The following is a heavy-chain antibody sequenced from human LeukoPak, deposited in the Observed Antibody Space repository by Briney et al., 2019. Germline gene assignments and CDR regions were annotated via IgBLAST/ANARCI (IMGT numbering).Heavy chain of an antibody. CDR3: AMSTVAGGVMAYGMDV. J-gene: IGHJ6*02. V-gene: IGHV1-2*02. Sequence: ASVKVSCKASGHTFTNYYLHWVRQAPGQGLEWMGWMNPNSYGTNYAEKFQGRVTLTRDMSIRTAYMELSRLRSDETAVYYCAMSTVAGGVMAYGMDVWGQGTTVTVSS. D-gene: IGHD3-16*01. CDR1: GHTFTNYY. CDR2: MNPNSYGT.